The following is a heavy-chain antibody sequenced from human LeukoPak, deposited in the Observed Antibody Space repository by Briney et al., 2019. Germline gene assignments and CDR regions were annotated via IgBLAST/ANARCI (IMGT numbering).Heavy chain of an antibody. J-gene: IGHJ5*02. V-gene: IGHV4-59*01. D-gene: IGHD3-3*01. CDR3: ARGYDFWSGYPFDP. CDR1: GGSISSYY. CDR2: IYYSGST. Sequence: PSETLSLTCAVSGGSISSYYWSWIRQPPGKGLEWIGYIYYSGSTNYNPSLKSRVTISVDTSKNQFSLKLSSVTAADTAVYYCARGYDFWSGYPFDPWGQGTLATVSS.